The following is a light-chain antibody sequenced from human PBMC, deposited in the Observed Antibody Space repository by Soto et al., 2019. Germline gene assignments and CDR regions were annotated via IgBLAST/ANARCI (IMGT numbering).Light chain of an antibody. V-gene: IGLV3-9*01. CDR1: IIGSKN. Sequence: SYELTQPLSVSVALGQTARITCGGNIIGSKNVHWYQQKPGQAPVLVIYRDNNRPSGIPERFSGSNSGNTATLTISRAQAGDEADYYCQVWDSSTAVFGGGTKVTVL. J-gene: IGLJ3*02. CDR3: QVWDSSTAV. CDR2: RDN.